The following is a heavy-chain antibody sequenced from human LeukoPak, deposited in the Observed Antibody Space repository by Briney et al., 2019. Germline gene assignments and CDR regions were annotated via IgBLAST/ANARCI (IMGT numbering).Heavy chain of an antibody. CDR2: ISSSSSYI. V-gene: IGHV3-21*01. Sequence: PGGSLRLSCAASGFTVSSNYMSWVRQAPGKGLEWVSSISSSSSYIYYADSVKGRFTISRDNAKNSLYLQMNSLRAEDTAVYYCARSLDCSSTSCSLRRWYYFDYWGQGTLVTVSS. D-gene: IGHD2-2*01. J-gene: IGHJ4*02. CDR3: ARSLDCSSTSCSLRRWYYFDY. CDR1: GFTVSSNY.